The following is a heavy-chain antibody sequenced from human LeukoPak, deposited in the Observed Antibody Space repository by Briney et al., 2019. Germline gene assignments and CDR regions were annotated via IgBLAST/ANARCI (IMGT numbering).Heavy chain of an antibody. D-gene: IGHD3-3*01. CDR2: ISYDGSNK. CDR3: AKDGYYDFWSGYSDY. Sequence: GGSLRLSCAASGFTFSSYAMHWVRQAPGKGLEWVAVISYDGSNKYYADSVKGRFTISRDNSKNTLYLQMNSLRADDTAVYYCAKDGYYDFWSGYSDYWGQGTLVTVSS. CDR1: GFTFSSYA. J-gene: IGHJ4*02. V-gene: IGHV3-30-3*01.